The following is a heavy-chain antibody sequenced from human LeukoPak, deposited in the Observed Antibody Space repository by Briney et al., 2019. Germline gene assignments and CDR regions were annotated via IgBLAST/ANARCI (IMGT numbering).Heavy chain of an antibody. CDR2: IYHSGST. Sequence: SETLSLTCTISGGSISNYYWSWIRQPPGQGLEWIGYIYHSGSTNYNPSLKSRVTISVDTSKNQFSLKLSSMTAADTAVYYCARSPAWYYFDYWGQGTLVTVSS. CDR1: GGSISNYY. D-gene: IGHD2-8*02. J-gene: IGHJ4*02. CDR3: ARSPAWYYFDY. V-gene: IGHV4-59*01.